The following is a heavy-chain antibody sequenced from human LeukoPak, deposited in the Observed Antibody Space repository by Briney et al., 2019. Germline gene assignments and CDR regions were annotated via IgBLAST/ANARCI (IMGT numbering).Heavy chain of an antibody. CDR1: GYTFTGYY. CDR2: INPNSGGT. J-gene: IGHJ4*02. D-gene: IGHD3-9*01. CDR3: ARDRFDWASMPADY. V-gene: IGHV1-2*02. Sequence: ASVKVSCKASGYTFTGYYMHWVRQAPGQGLEWMGWINPNSGGTNYAQKFQGRVTMTRDTSISTAYMELSRLRSDDTAVYYCARDRFDWASMPADYWGQGTLVTVSS.